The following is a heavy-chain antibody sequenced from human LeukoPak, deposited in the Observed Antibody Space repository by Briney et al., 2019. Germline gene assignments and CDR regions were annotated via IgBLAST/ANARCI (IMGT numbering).Heavy chain of an antibody. Sequence: GGSLRLSCAASGFTFSDYYMSWIRQAPGKGLEWVSYISSSGSTIYYADSVKGRFTISRDNAKNSLYLQMNSLRAEDTAVYYCAKAPVTSCRGAFCYPFDYWGQGTLVTVSS. V-gene: IGHV3-11*01. CDR1: GFTFSDYY. D-gene: IGHD2-15*01. CDR2: ISSSGSTI. J-gene: IGHJ4*02. CDR3: AKAPVTSCRGAFCYPFDY.